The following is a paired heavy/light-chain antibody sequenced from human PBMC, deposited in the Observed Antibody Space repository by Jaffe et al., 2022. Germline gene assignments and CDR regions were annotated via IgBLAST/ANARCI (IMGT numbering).Heavy chain of an antibody. CDR2: ITGDGINT. D-gene: IGHD2-21*01. V-gene: IGHV3-23*01. CDR3: AKAPSASCSGVYCYPFDC. J-gene: IGHJ4*02. Sequence: EVQLLESGGGLVQPGGSLRLSCAASGFTFSKYAMSWIRQAPGKGLEWVSAITGDGINTYHADSVKGRFTISRDNSKNTLYIQMNSLRAEDTAIYYCAKAPSASCSGVYCYPFDCWGQGTLVTVSS. CDR1: GFTFSKYA.
Light chain of an antibody. V-gene: IGKV4-1*01. CDR1: QSVLYSSKNENS. J-gene: IGKJ5*01. CDR2: WAS. CDR3: QQYYSLIT. Sequence: DIVMTQSPDSLAVSLGERATINCKSSQSVLYSSKNENSLAWYQHKPGQPPKLLIYWASTRESGVPDRFSGSGSGTDFTLTISSLQAEDVAVYYCQQYYSLITFGQGTRLEIK.